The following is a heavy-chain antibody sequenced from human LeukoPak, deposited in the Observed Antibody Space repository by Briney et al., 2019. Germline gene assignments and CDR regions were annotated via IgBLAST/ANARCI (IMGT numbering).Heavy chain of an antibody. CDR2: IYPSGST. CDR1: GGSTNTYC. V-gene: IGHV4-4*07. D-gene: IGHD5-12*01. CDR3: ARDRSGYSEYYFDY. Sequence: TSETLSLTCTVSGGSTNTYCWSWIRQPAEKGLEWIGRIYPSGSTHYNPSLKSRVTISIDKSKNQFSLRLTSVTAADTAVYYCARDRSGYSEYYFDYWGQGSLVTVSS. J-gene: IGHJ4*02.